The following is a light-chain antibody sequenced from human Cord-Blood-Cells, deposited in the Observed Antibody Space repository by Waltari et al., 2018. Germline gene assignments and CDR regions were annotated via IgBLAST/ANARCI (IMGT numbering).Light chain of an antibody. CDR3: CSYAGSSTWV. V-gene: IGLV2-23*01. J-gene: IGLJ3*02. Sequence: QSALTQPASVSGSPGQSITISSTGTSSDVGSSNLVSWYQQHPGKAPKLMIYEGSKRPSGVSNRFSGSKSGNTASLTISGLQAEDEADYYCCSYAGSSTWVFGGGTKLTVL. CDR1: SSDVGSSNL. CDR2: EGS.